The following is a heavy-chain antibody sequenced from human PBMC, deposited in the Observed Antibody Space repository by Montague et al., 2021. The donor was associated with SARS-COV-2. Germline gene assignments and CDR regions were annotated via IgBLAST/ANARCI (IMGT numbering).Heavy chain of an antibody. D-gene: IGHD6-19*01. J-gene: IGHJ4*02. V-gene: IGHV4-39*01. CDR1: GGSISSSSYY. CDR2: IFYSGST. Sequence: SETLSLTCTVSGGSISSSSYYWGWIRQPPGKGLEWIGSIFYSGSTYYNPSLKSRVTISVDTSKNQFSLKPSSVTAADTAVYYCARGSRQWLVRPPHYYYFDYWGQGTLVTVSS. CDR3: ARGSRQWLVRPPHYYYFDY.